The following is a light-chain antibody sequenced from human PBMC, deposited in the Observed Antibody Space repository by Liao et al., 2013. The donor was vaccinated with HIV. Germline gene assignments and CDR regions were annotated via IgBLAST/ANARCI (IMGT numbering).Light chain of an antibody. CDR3: QAWDSTTYYV. CDR1: NIGSNS. CDR2: QDN. Sequence: SYELIQPPSVSVAPGKTARITCEQSNIGSNSVHWYQQKPGQAPVLVIYQDNKRPSGIPERFSGSKSGNTATLTISGTQAMDAADYYCQAWDSTTYYVFGAGTKVTVL. J-gene: IGLJ1*01. V-gene: IGLV3-21*01.